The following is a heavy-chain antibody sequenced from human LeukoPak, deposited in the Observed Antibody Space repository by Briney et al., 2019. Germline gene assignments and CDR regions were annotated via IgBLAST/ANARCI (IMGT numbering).Heavy chain of an antibody. Sequence: ASVKVSCKASGYTFTSYGISWVRQAPGQGLEWMGWISAYNGNTNCAQKLQGRVTMTTDTSTSTAYMELRSLRSDDTAVYYCARDLRIAAAGTSGVNWFDPWGQGTLVTVSS. D-gene: IGHD6-13*01. V-gene: IGHV1-18*01. CDR3: ARDLRIAAAGTSGVNWFDP. J-gene: IGHJ5*02. CDR1: GYTFTSYG. CDR2: ISAYNGNT.